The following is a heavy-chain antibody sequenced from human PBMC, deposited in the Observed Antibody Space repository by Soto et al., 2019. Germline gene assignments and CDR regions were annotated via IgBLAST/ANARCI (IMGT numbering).Heavy chain of an antibody. J-gene: IGHJ6*02. CDR1: GFTFRGYG. V-gene: IGHV3-30*18. CDR3: SKPTTSASYGMDV. CDR2: MSHDGSSQ. Sequence: GGSLRLSCAASGFTFRGYGMHWVRQAPGKGLEWVAVMSHDGSSQYYADSVKGRFTISRDNSKNTLYLQMNSLRGEDTAVYFCSKPTTSASYGMDVWGQGTSVTVSS. D-gene: IGHD1-7*01.